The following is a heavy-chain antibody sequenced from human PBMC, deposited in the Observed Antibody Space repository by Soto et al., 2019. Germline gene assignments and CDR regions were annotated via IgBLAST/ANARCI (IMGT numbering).Heavy chain of an antibody. CDR1: GFTFSYYW. D-gene: IGHD1-26*01. Sequence: EVQLLESGGGLVQPGESLRLSCAASGFTFSYYWMHRVRQAPGMGLVWVSRIHSDGSSTTYADSVKGRFTISRDNARNTLYLQMNSLRAEDTAVYYCARGDRGAFDLWGQGTVVTVSS. V-gene: IGHV3-74*01. CDR3: ARGDRGAFDL. CDR2: IHSDGSST. J-gene: IGHJ3*01.